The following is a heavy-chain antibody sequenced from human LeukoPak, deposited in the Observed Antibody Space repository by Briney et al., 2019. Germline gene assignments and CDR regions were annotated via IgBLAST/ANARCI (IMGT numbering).Heavy chain of an antibody. Sequence: SETLSLTCTVSGYSISSGYYWGWIRQPPGKGLEWIGSIYHSGSTYYNPSLKSRVTISVDTSRNQFSLKLSSVTAADTAVYYCARDRSQKDIVVVPAFDYWGQGTLVTVSS. CDR2: IYHSGST. V-gene: IGHV4-38-2*02. CDR1: GYSISSGYY. D-gene: IGHD2-2*01. J-gene: IGHJ4*02. CDR3: ARDRSQKDIVVVPAFDY.